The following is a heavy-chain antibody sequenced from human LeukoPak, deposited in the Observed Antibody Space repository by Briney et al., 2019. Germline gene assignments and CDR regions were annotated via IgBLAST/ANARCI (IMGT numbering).Heavy chain of an antibody. CDR1: GGSISSGSYY. V-gene: IGHV4-61*02. Sequence: SETLSLTRTVSGGSISSGSYYWSWIRQPAGKGLEWIGRTHTSGSTNYNPSLKSRVTISVDTSKNQFSLKLSSVTAADTAVYYCAIQGGCSSTSCYNGGFWFDPWGQGTLVTVSS. D-gene: IGHD2-2*02. CDR3: AIQGGCSSTSCYNGGFWFDP. J-gene: IGHJ5*02. CDR2: THTSGST.